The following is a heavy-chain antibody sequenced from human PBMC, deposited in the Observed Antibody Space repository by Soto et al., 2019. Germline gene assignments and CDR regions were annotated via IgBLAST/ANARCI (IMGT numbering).Heavy chain of an antibody. V-gene: IGHV4-38-2*02. Sequence: SETLSLTCNVSGFAISRGYYWSWVRQSPGKGLEWIGSIYPSVSSYHNPSLETRLTLSIDTSKNQFTLKLASVTAADTALYDCAREKVGTTFFDNWGKGIQVTVSS. D-gene: IGHD1-1*01. CDR3: AREKVGTTFFDN. CDR2: IYPSVSS. J-gene: IGHJ4*02. CDR1: GFAISRGYY.